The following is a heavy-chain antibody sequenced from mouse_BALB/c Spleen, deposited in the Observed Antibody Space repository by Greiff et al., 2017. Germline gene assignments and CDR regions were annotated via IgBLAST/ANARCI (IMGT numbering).Heavy chain of an antibody. V-gene: IGHV3-6*02. CDR2: ISYDGSN. Sequence: VQLQQSGPGLVKPSQSLSLTCSVTGYSITSGYYWNWIRQFPGNKLEWMGYISYDGSNNYNPSLKNRISITRDTSKNQFFLKLNSVTTEDTATYYCARDRDGNYGLDYWGQGTTLTVSS. CDR1: GYSITSGYY. D-gene: IGHD2-1*01. CDR3: ARDRDGNYGLDY. J-gene: IGHJ2*01.